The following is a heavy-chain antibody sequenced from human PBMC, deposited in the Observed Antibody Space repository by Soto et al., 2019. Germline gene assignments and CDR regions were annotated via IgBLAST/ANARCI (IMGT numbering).Heavy chain of an antibody. CDR2: IDPSDSYT. V-gene: IGHV5-10-1*01. J-gene: IGHJ4*02. Sequence: GESLKISCKGSGYSFTSYWISWVRQMPGKGLEWMGRIDPSDSYTNYSPSFQGHVTISADKSISTAYLQWSSLKASDTAMYYCARQPQSPNWNDQEDFDHWGQGTLVSASS. D-gene: IGHD1-1*01. CDR3: ARQPQSPNWNDQEDFDH. CDR1: GYSFTSYW.